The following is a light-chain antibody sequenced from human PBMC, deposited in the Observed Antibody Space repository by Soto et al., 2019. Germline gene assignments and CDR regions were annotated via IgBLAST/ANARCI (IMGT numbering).Light chain of an antibody. V-gene: IGLV1-44*01. CDR2: TTN. Sequence: QSVLTQPPSASGTPGQRVTFSCSGSSSNIGGNTVNWYQQLPGTAPKLLIYTTNQRPSGVPDRFSGSKSGTSASLAISGLQSEDEADYFCAAWDDSLSGVVFGGGTKVTVL. CDR3: AAWDDSLSGVV. CDR1: SSNIGGNT. J-gene: IGLJ2*01.